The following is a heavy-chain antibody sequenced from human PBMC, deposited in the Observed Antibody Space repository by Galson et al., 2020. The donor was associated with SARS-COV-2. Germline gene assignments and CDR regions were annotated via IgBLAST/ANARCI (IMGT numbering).Heavy chain of an antibody. D-gene: IGHD2-15*01. CDR1: GFTFTSYT. CDR2: ITTSSTYI. Sequence: GGSLRLSCAASGFTFTSYTMNWVRQVPGKGLEWVSSITTSSTYINYADSVKGRFTISRDNAKNSLFLQMNSLRAGDTAVYFCARTGTPHYYYSYYMAVWGKGTTVTVSS. J-gene: IGHJ6*03. V-gene: IGHV3-21*01. CDR3: ARTGTPHYYYSYYMAV.